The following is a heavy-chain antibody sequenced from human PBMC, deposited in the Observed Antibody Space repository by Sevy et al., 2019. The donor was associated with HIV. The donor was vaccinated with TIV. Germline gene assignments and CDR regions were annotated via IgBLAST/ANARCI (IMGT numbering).Heavy chain of an antibody. D-gene: IGHD4-17*01. CDR2: ISYDGSNK. CDR3: AKDHHTGGTTTVTTYYYYYGMDV. Sequence: GGCLRLSCAASGFTFSSYGMHWVRQAPGKGLEWVAVISYDGSNKYYADSVKGRFTISRDNSKNTLYLQMNSLRAEDTAVYYCAKDHHTGGTTTVTTYYYYYGMDVWGQGTTVTVSS. V-gene: IGHV3-30*18. CDR1: GFTFSSYG. J-gene: IGHJ6*02.